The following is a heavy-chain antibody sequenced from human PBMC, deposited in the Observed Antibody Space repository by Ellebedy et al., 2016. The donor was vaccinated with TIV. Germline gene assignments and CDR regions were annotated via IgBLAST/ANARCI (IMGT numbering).Heavy chain of an antibody. CDR2: IDWDDDK. Sequence: SGPTLVKPTQTLTLTCSFSGFSLSTSGMCVSWIRQPPGKALEWLARIDWDDDKYYRTSLKTRLTISKDTSKKQVVLTMTNMDPVDTATYYCARMGVAGYGMDVWGQGTTVTVSS. D-gene: IGHD3-10*01. CDR3: ARMGVAGYGMDV. J-gene: IGHJ6*02. V-gene: IGHV2-70*11. CDR1: GFSLSTSGMC.